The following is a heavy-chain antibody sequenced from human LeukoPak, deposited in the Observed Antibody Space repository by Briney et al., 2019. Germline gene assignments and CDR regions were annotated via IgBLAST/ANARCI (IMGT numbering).Heavy chain of an antibody. CDR1: GGFISGYF. CDR3: ARLLAVAGGDAFDI. D-gene: IGHD6-19*01. J-gene: IGHJ3*02. Sequence: PSETLSLTCTVSGGFISGYFWSWIRQPPGKGLELIGYLYYSGSTNYNPSLKSRVTVSVDTSKDQFSLRLSSVTAADTAVYYCARLLAVAGGDAFDIWGQGKMVTVSS. CDR2: LYYSGST. V-gene: IGHV4-59*08.